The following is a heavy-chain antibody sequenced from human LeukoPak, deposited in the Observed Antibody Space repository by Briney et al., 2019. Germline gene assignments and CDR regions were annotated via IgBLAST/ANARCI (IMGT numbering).Heavy chain of an antibody. J-gene: IGHJ4*02. Sequence: PGGSLRLSCVASGFTFSTYWMHWVRQAPGKGLEWVANIKQDGSEKYYVDSVKGRFTISRDNAKNSVYLEMNSLSAEDAAVYYCSRGGPFGGYWGQGTLVTVSS. CDR2: IKQDGSEK. CDR1: GFTFSTYW. D-gene: IGHD3-16*01. V-gene: IGHV3-7*03. CDR3: SRGGPFGGY.